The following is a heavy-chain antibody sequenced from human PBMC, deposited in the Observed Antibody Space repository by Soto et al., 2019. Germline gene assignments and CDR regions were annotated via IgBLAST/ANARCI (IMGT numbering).Heavy chain of an antibody. CDR1: GFTFSSYS. CDR3: ATSFVVVPPTSRFFDY. J-gene: IGHJ4*02. D-gene: IGHD2-2*01. CDR2: ISGSGGTT. Sequence: GGSLRLSCAASGFTFSSYSMNWVRQAPGKGLEWVSVISGSGGTTYYADSVKGRFTISRDNFKNTVYLQMNSLRAEDTAVYYSATSFVVVPPTSRFFDYWGLGTLVTVSS. V-gene: IGHV3-23*01.